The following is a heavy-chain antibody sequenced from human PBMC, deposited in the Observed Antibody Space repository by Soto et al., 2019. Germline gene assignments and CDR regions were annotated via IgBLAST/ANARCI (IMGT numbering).Heavy chain of an antibody. J-gene: IGHJ5*02. V-gene: IGHV1-3*01. CDR3: ARDPGGHYDCWSGYNNWFDP. CDR1: GYTFISYP. D-gene: IGHD3-3*01. CDR2: INAGNGNT. Sequence: ASVNVSCKSSGYTFISYPMHWVRQAPGQRLEWMGWINAGNGNTKYSQKFQGRVNITGDTSASTAYMELRSLRSEDTAVYYCARDPGGHYDCWSGYNNWFDPWGQGTLVTVSS.